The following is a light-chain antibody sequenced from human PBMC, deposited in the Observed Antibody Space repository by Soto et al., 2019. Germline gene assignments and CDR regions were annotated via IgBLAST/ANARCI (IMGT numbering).Light chain of an antibody. Sequence: DIVMTQSPLSLPVTPGEPASISCRASHIRLHSTGYNYFDWYLQKPGQSPQLLIQLGSMRASGAPDRFTGSGSGTDFTLKISRVEAEDVGLYYCMQVLQTPVTFGPGTKVEI. CDR2: LGS. CDR1: HIRLHSTGYNY. V-gene: IGKV2-28*01. J-gene: IGKJ3*01. CDR3: MQVLQTPVT.